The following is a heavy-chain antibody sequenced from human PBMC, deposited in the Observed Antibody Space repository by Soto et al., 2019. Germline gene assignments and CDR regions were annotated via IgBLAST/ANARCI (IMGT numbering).Heavy chain of an antibody. CDR1: GGTFSSYA. V-gene: IGHV1-69*13. Sequence: ASVKVSCKASGGTFSSYAISWVRQAPGQGLEWMGGIIPIFGTANYAQKFQGRVTITADESTSTAYMELSSLRSEDTAVYYCARALEEVPNYYGSGSYDYGMDVWGQGTTVTVSS. CDR2: IIPIFGTA. D-gene: IGHD3-10*01. J-gene: IGHJ6*02. CDR3: ARALEEVPNYYGSGSYDYGMDV.